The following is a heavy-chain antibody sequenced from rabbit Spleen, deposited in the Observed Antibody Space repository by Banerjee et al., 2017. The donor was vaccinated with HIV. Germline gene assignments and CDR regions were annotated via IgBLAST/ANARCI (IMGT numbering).Heavy chain of an antibody. J-gene: IGHJ4*01. V-gene: IGHV1S45*01. Sequence: QEQLVESGGGLVQPEGSLTLTCTASGFSFNFGYVICWVRQAPGKGLEWIGCINSYSGRPVYASWVNGRFTISKTSSTTVTLQMTSLTAADTATYFCARDLPDVVGWNLNVWGQGTLVTVS. D-gene: IGHD1-1*01. CDR2: INSYSGRP. CDR1: GFSFNFGYV. CDR3: ARDLPDVVGWNLNV.